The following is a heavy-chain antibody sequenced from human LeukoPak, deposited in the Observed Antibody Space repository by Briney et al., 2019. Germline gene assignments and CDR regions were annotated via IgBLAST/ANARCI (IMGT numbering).Heavy chain of an antibody. V-gene: IGHV1-2*02. CDR2: INPNSGGI. D-gene: IGHD3-10*01. CDR3: ARPYYYGSGSYLL. CDR1: GYTFTGYY. Sequence: GASVKVSCKASGYTFTGYYMHWVRQAPGQGLEWMGWINPNSGGINYAQKFQGRVTMTRDTSISTAYMELSRLRSDDTAVYYCARPYYYGSGSYLLWGQGTLVTVSS. J-gene: IGHJ4*02.